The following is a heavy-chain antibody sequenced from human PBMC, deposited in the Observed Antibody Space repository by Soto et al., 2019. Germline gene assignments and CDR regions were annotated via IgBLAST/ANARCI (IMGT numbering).Heavy chain of an antibody. Sequence: GGSLRLACAASGFAFSTYAMSGVRQAPGRGLEWVSAISDSGASIYYADSVKGRFTISSDNSKNTLYLQMNSLRAEDTAVYYCAKLWYGSGFYGMDVWGQGTTVTVSS. J-gene: IGHJ6*02. D-gene: IGHD6-19*01. V-gene: IGHV3-23*01. CDR3: AKLWYGSGFYGMDV. CDR2: ISDSGASI. CDR1: GFAFSTYA.